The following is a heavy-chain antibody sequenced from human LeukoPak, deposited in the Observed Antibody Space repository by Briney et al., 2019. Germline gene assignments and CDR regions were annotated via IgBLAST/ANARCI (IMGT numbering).Heavy chain of an antibody. V-gene: IGHV4-59*02. CDR1: GGSVSSYY. CDR3: ARGWLKSSSWYVDY. CDR2: TYYSGST. Sequence: SETLSLTCTVSGGSVSSYYWSWIRQPPGKGLEWMGYTYYSGSTNYNPSLKSRVTISVDTSNNQFSLKLSSVTAADTAIYYCARGWLKSSSWYVDYWGQGTLVTVSS. J-gene: IGHJ4*02. D-gene: IGHD6-13*01.